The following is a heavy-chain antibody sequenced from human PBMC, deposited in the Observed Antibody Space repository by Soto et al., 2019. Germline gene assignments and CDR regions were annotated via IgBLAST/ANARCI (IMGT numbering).Heavy chain of an antibody. Sequence: GGSLRLSCAASGFTFSSYGMHWVRQAPGKGLEWVAVIWYDGSNKYYADSVKGRFTISRDNSKNTLYLQMNSLRAEDTAVYYCARDLVAARPYGGRGYYYYGMDVWGQGTTVTVSS. CDR2: IWYDGSNK. V-gene: IGHV3-33*01. CDR3: ARDLVAARPYGGRGYYYYGMDV. J-gene: IGHJ6*02. CDR1: GFTFSSYG. D-gene: IGHD6-6*01.